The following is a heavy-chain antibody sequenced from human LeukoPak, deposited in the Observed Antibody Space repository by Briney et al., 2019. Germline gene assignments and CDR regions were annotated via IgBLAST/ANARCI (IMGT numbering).Heavy chain of an antibody. J-gene: IGHJ6*02. D-gene: IGHD3-16*02. CDR3: ARDNLGSGYRKRYYYYGMDV. Sequence: SGGSLRLSCAASGFTFSSYAMHWVRQAPGKGLEWVSVIYSGGSTYYADSVKGRFTISRHNSKNTLYLQMNSLRAEDTAVYYCARDNLGSGYRKRYYYYGMDVWGQGTAVTVSS. V-gene: IGHV3-53*01. CDR1: GFTFSSYA. CDR2: IYSGGST.